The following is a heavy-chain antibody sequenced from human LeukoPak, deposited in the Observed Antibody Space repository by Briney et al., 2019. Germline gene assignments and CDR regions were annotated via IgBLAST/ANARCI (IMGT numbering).Heavy chain of an antibody. CDR1: GYTLTELS. Sequence: ASVNVSFTVSGYTLTELSMHWVRQAPGKGLEWMGGFDPEDGETIYAQKFQGRVTMTEDTSTDTAYMELSSLRSEDTAVYYCATTSHYDRPIYWGQGTLVTVSS. J-gene: IGHJ4*02. V-gene: IGHV1-24*01. CDR3: ATTSHYDRPIY. CDR2: FDPEDGET. D-gene: IGHD3-22*01.